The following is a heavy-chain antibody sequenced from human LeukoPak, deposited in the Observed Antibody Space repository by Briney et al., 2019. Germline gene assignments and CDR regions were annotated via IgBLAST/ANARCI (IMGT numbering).Heavy chain of an antibody. Sequence: GGSLTLSCSASGFTFSNYWMTWVRQPPGKELEWVANIKEDGSDKHYVDSVRGRFTISRDNAKNSLFLQMNSLRAEDTAVYYCARDPFGSGSYYGDWGQGTLVTVSS. V-gene: IGHV3-7*01. D-gene: IGHD3-10*01. CDR2: IKEDGSDK. CDR1: GFTFSNYW. J-gene: IGHJ4*02. CDR3: ARDPFGSGSYYGD.